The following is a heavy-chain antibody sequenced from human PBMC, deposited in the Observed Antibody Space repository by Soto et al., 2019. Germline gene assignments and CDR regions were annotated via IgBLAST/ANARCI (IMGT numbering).Heavy chain of an antibody. J-gene: IGHJ4*02. CDR1: GGSISSSSYY. CDR2: IYYSGST. Sequence: QLQLQESGPGLVKPSETLSLTCTVSGGSISSSSYYWGWIRQPPGKGLEWIGSIYYSGSTYYNPSLKSRVTLSVDTSKNQFSLKLSSVTAADTAVYYCARGIVVVGYYFDYWGQGTLVTVSS. D-gene: IGHD2-2*01. V-gene: IGHV4-39*01. CDR3: ARGIVVVGYYFDY.